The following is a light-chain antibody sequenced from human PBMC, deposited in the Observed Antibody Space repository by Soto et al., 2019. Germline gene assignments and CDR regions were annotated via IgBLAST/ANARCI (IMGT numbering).Light chain of an antibody. CDR2: GNS. Sequence: QSALTQPPSVSGAPGQRVTISCTGSSSNIGAGYDVHWYQQLPGTAPKLLIYGNSNRPSGVPDRFSGSKSGTSASLAITGLQAEDEADYXXXXXXXXXSGSVFGGGTKLTVL. CDR3: XXXXXXXSGSV. V-gene: IGLV1-40*01. CDR1: SSNIGAGYD. J-gene: IGLJ2*01.